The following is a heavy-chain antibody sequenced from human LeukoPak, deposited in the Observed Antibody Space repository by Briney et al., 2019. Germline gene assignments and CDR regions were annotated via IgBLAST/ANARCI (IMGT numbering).Heavy chain of an antibody. Sequence: ASVKVSCKASGYTFTSFYMHWVRQAPGQGLEWMGIINPSGGSTSYARKFQGRVTMTRDTSTSTVYMELSSLRSEDTAVYYCARDPRGDYYFDYWGQGTLVTVSS. CDR3: ARDPRGDYYFDY. J-gene: IGHJ4*02. CDR2: INPSGGST. V-gene: IGHV1-46*01. CDR1: GYTFTSFY.